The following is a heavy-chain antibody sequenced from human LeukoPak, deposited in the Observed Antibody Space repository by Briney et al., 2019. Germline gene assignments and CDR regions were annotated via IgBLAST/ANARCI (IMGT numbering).Heavy chain of an antibody. J-gene: IGHJ4*02. D-gene: IGHD1-1*01. CDR2: INYNGNT. CDR1: GGSISSSSYY. Sequence: SSETLSLICTVSGGSISSSSYYWGWIRQPPGKGLEWIGTINYNGNTYYTPSFKSRVTISEDTSKNQFSLKLTSVTAADTAVYYCARREVGTMSDYWGQGILVTVSS. V-gene: IGHV4-39*01. CDR3: ARREVGTMSDY.